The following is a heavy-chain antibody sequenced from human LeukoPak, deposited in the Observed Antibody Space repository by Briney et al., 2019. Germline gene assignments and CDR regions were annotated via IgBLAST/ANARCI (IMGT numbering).Heavy chain of an antibody. CDR2: IHPRSGDT. V-gene: IGHV1-2*02. Sequence: ASVKVSFKASGYSFTAFYIHWVRQAPGQGLEWMGWIHPRSGDTRYAQKFQGRVTMARDTSISTVYMDLSGLGSDDTAVYYCARDGEYGTGSYYRGSFDYWGQGMLVTVSS. CDR1: GYSFTAFY. D-gene: IGHD3-10*01. J-gene: IGHJ4*02. CDR3: ARDGEYGTGSYYRGSFDY.